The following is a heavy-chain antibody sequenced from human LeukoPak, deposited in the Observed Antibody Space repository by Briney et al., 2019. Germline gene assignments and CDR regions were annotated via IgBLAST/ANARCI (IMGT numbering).Heavy chain of an antibody. Sequence: SETLSLTCAVSGGSTSTSGYSWSWIRQPPGKGLEWIGYFHHSGSTYYNPSLKSRVTISVDRSKNQFSLRLTAVTAADTAVYYCATSTLTENWFDPWGQGTLVTVSS. CDR3: ATSTLTENWFDP. CDR2: FHHSGST. J-gene: IGHJ5*02. D-gene: IGHD2-2*01. CDR1: GGSTSTSGYS. V-gene: IGHV4-30-2*01.